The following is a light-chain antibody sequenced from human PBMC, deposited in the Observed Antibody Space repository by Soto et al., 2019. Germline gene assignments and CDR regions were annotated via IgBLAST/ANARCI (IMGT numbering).Light chain of an antibody. J-gene: IGLJ1*01. Sequence: QSALTQPASVSGSPGQSITISCTGTRSDVGGYNYVSWYQQHPGKAPKLMIYDVSNRPSGVSNRFSGSKSGNTDSLTISGLQAEDEADYYCSSYASSSTVFGTGTKLTVL. CDR2: DVS. CDR3: SSYASSSTV. V-gene: IGLV2-14*01. CDR1: RSDVGGYNY.